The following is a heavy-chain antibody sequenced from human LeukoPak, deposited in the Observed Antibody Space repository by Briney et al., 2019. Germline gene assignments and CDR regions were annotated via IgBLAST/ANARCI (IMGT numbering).Heavy chain of an antibody. V-gene: IGHV3-21*01. CDR2: ISSSGSYI. CDR3: ASRNQYCGGDCFWAFDI. J-gene: IGHJ3*02. D-gene: IGHD2-21*02. CDR1: GFTFSRYS. Sequence: GGSLRLSCGASGFTFSRYSMNWVRQAPGKGLEWVSSISSSGSYIYYADSVKGRFTISRDNAKNSLYLQMNSLRAEDTAVYYCASRNQYCGGDCFWAFDIWGQGTMVTISS.